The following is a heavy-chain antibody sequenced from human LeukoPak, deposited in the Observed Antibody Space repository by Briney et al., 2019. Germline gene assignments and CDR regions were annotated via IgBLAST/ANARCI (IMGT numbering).Heavy chain of an antibody. CDR2: ISSNGGST. CDR1: GFTFSSYT. J-gene: IGHJ4*02. Sequence: GGSLRLSCAASGFTFSSYTMYWVRQAPGKGLEYVSAISSNGGSTYYANSVKGRFTISRDNSKNTLYLQMGGLRAEDMAVYYCAREPPYGYFDYWGQGTLVTVSS. D-gene: IGHD3-10*01. CDR3: AREPPYGYFDY. V-gene: IGHV3-64*01.